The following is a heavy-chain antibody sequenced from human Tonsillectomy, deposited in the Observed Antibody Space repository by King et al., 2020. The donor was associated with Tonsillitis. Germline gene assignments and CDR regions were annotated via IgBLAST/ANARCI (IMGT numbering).Heavy chain of an antibody. CDR1: GFTSSSYG. Sequence: VQLVESGGGVVQPGGSLRLSCAASGFTSSSYGMHWVRQAPGKGLEWVAVISYDGSSKYYADSVKGRFTISRDNSKNTLYLQMNSLRAEDTAVYYCVKDRGDVDPGSDGMDAWGQGTTVTVSS. J-gene: IGHJ6*02. V-gene: IGHV3-30*18. CDR2: ISYDGSSK. CDR3: VKDRGDVDPGSDGMDA. D-gene: IGHD5-18*01.